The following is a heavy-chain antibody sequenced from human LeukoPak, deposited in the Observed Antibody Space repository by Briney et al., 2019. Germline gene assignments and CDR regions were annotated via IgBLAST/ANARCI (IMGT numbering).Heavy chain of an antibody. J-gene: IGHJ4*02. CDR3: AKASGYGWDY. CDR2: ISSSSSTI. D-gene: IGHD5-12*01. Sequence: QAGGSLRLSCAASGFTFSSYSMNWVRQAPGKGLEWVSYISSSSSTIYYADSVKGRFTISRDNAKNSLYLQMNSLRAEDTAVYYCAKASGYGWDYWGQGTLVTVSS. CDR1: GFTFSSYS. V-gene: IGHV3-48*01.